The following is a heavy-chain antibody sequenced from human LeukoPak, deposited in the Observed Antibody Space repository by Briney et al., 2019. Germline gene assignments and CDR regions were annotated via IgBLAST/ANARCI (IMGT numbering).Heavy chain of an antibody. Sequence: SVKVSCESSGGSFSAYAFSWVRQAPGQGLEWMGGIIPMSGTTNYAQKFQDRVTITADKSTSTIYMGLSSLRSEDTAVYFCARSFFLDAGHNSSWYWFDPWGQGTLVTVSS. J-gene: IGHJ5*02. CDR2: IIPMSGTT. V-gene: IGHV1-69*06. CDR1: GGSFSAYA. D-gene: IGHD6-13*01. CDR3: ARSFFLDAGHNSSWYWFDP.